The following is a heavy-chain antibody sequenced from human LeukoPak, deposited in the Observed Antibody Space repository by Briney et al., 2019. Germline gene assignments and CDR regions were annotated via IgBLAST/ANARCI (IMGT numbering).Heavy chain of an antibody. CDR1: GFSFSNYW. V-gene: IGHV3-74*01. J-gene: IGHJ4*02. CDR3: ARDVTALDS. CDR2: INSDGSIR. Sequence: GGSLRLSCAASGFSFSNYWMHWVRQAPGKGLVWVSRINSDGSIRDYADSVKGRFTTSRDNAKNSLYLQMNSLRADDTAVYYCARDVTALDSWGQGTLVTVSS. D-gene: IGHD2-2*01.